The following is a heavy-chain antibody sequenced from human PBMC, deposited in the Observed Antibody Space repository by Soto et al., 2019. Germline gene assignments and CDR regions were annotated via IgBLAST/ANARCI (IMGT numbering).Heavy chain of an antibody. Sequence: GGSLILSCAASGFTFSSYSMNWVRQAPGKGLEWVSSISSSSSYIYYADSVKGRFTISRDNAKNSLYLQMNSLRAEDTAVYYCAREVGYCGGDCYIYYYYGMYVWGQGTTVTGSS. CDR2: ISSSSSYI. J-gene: IGHJ6*02. V-gene: IGHV3-21*01. CDR3: AREVGYCGGDCYIYYYYGMYV. D-gene: IGHD2-21*02. CDR1: GFTFSSYS.